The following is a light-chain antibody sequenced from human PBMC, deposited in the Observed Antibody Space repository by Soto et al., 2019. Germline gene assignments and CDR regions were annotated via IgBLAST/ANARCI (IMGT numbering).Light chain of an antibody. J-gene: IGKJ4*01. CDR2: DTS. CDR3: QQLESYPST. CDR1: QSVRNK. V-gene: IGKV3-15*01. Sequence: EIVVMQSPATLSVSPGASVTLSCRASQSVRNKVAWYQQKPGQTPRVIIYDTSTRAADIPARFSGSGYGTYFTLTISSLQSEDFATYYCQQLESYPSTFGGGTKVDIK.